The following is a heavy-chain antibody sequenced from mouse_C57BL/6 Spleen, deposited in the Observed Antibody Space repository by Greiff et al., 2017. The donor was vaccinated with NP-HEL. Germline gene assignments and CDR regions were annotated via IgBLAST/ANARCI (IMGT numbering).Heavy chain of an antibody. D-gene: IGHD2-1*01. CDR1: GYSFTGYF. J-gene: IGHJ4*01. Sequence: VQLQQSGPELVKPGDSVKISCKASGYSFTGYFMNWVMQSHGKSLEWIGRINPYNGDTFYNQKFKGKATLTVDKSSITAHRELRSLTSEDSAVYYCARNGNYLYAMDYWGQGTSVTVSS. CDR3: ARNGNYLYAMDY. CDR2: INPYNGDT. V-gene: IGHV1-20*01.